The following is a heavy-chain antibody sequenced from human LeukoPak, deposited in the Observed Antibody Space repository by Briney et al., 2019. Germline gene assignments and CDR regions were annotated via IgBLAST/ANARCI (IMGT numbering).Heavy chain of an antibody. CDR1: GGSISSGSYY. CDR2: NYDSGST. D-gene: IGHD6-6*01. J-gene: IGHJ4*02. V-gene: IGHV4-61*02. Sequence: SETLSLTCTVSGGSISSGSYYWSRIRQPAGKGLEWIGRNYDSGSTNYNPSLKSRVTMSVDTSKNQFSLKLSSVTAADTAIYYCARSTRSSSSSVDHWGQGTLVTVSS. CDR3: ARSTRSSSSSVDH.